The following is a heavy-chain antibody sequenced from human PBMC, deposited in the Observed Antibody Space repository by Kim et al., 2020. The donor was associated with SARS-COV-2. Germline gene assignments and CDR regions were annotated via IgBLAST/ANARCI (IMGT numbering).Heavy chain of an antibody. V-gene: IGHV4-31*02. CDR3: ARESSCAFDI. Sequence: ITYHNPSLKSRVTISVDTSQNQFSLKLSSVTAADTAVYYCARESSCAFDIWGQGTMVTVSS. CDR2: IT. J-gene: IGHJ3*02. D-gene: IGHD2-2*01.